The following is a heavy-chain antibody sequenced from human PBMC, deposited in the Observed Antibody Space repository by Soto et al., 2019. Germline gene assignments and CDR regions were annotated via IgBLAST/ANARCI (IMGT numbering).Heavy chain of an antibody. Sequence: QVHLQESAPQLVKPSQPLSLTCTVSGGSVRDAFSYWTWIRQPPGKGPEWMGYLSYTGSTYYNPSLRNRASISVDETSNHVSLRLSSVTAAYTAVYYCAREVEGGVFDIGGRGTLVTVSS. V-gene: IGHV4-30-4*01. CDR3: AREVEGGVFDI. CDR2: LSYTGST. CDR1: GGSVRDAFSY. D-gene: IGHD2-8*02. J-gene: IGHJ3*02.